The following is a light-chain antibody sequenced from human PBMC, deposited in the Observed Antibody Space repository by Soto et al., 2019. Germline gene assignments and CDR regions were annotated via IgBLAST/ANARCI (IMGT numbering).Light chain of an antibody. Sequence: EIVLTQSPGTLSLSPGERATLSCRASQSASRNFLAWYQQKPGQAPRLLIYGASSRATGIPDRFSGSGSGTDFTLTISRLEPEDFAVYYCQQYDSSPLTFGGGTKVEIK. CDR3: QQYDSSPLT. J-gene: IGKJ4*01. CDR2: GAS. CDR1: QSASRNF. V-gene: IGKV3-20*01.